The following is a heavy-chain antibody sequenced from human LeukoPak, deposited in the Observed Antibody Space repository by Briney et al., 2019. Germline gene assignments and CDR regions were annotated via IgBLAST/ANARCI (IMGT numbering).Heavy chain of an antibody. V-gene: IGHV3-74*01. CDR3: ARVVGTSGDYYYYYMDV. Sequence: GGSLRLSCAASGFTFSSYWMHWVRQAPGKGLVWVSRINSDGSSTSYADSVKGRFTISRDNAKNTLYLQMNSLRAEDTAVYYCARVVGTSGDYYYYYMDVWGKGTTVTVSS. CDR1: GFTFSSYW. D-gene: IGHD6-19*01. CDR2: INSDGSST. J-gene: IGHJ6*03.